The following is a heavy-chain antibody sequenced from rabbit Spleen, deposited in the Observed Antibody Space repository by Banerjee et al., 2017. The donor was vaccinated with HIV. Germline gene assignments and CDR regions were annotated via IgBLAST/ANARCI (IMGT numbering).Heavy chain of an antibody. J-gene: IGHJ4*01. CDR2: IDPVFGIT. CDR3: ARDGAGGSYFAL. CDR1: GLTLSSYY. Sequence: QLEESAGGLVQPGGSLKLSCKASGLTLSSYYMNWVRQAPGKGLEWIGYIDPVFGITYYANWVSGRFSISRENAQNTVFLQMTSLTAADTATYFCARDGAGGSYFALWGPGTLVTVS. V-gene: IGHV1S7*01. D-gene: IGHD8-1*01.